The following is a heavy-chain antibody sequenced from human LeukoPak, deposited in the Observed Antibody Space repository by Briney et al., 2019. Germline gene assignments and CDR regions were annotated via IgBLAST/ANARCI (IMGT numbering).Heavy chain of an antibody. Sequence: GGSLRLSCAASGFTFSSYWMSWVRQAPGKGLEWVANIKQDGSEKYYVDSVKGRLTISRDNAKNSLYLQKNSLRAEDTAVYYCARDSVVLRFLEWLPTYYYYGMDVWGEGTTVTVSS. V-gene: IGHV3-7*01. CDR2: IKQDGSEK. J-gene: IGHJ6*01. CDR1: GFTFSSYW. D-gene: IGHD3-3*01. CDR3: ARDSVVLRFLEWLPTYYYYGMDV.